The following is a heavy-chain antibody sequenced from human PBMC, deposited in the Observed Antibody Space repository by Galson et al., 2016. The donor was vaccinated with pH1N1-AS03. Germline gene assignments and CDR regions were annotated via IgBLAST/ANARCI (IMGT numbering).Heavy chain of an antibody. CDR1: GFNFNNYA. D-gene: IGHD3-10*01. CDR3: PKGHNSVTTAGSD. CDR2: VNGGGDVT. V-gene: IGHV3-23*01. J-gene: IGHJ4*02. Sequence: SLRLSCAASGFNFNNYAMNWVRQAPGKGLEWVAAVNGGGDVTNYAASVKGRFSIFRDNYRNTVFLHMNSLTPEDTAVYYCPKGHNSVTTAGSDWGQRTLVTVSS.